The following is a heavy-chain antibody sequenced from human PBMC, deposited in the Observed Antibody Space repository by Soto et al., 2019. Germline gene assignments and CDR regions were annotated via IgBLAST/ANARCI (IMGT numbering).Heavy chain of an antibody. CDR2: IYHSGST. CDR3: ARSGRTMVRGNFDY. V-gene: IGHV4-4*02. CDR1: GGSISSSNW. J-gene: IGHJ4*02. Sequence: SETLSLTCAVSGGSISSSNWWSWVRQPPGKGLEWIGEIYHSGSTSYNPSLKSRVTISVDKSKNQFSLKLSSVTAADTAVYYCARSGRTMVRGNFDYWGQGTLVTVSS. D-gene: IGHD3-10*01.